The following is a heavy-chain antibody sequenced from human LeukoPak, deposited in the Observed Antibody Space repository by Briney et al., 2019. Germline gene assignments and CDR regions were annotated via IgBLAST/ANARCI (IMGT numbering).Heavy chain of an antibody. CDR2: IIPIFGTA. Sequence: SVKVSCKASGGTFSSYAISWARQAPGQGLEWMGGIIPIFGTANYAQKFQGRVTITTDESTSTAYMELSSLRSEDTAVYYCARRSPLRFLEWLSPRPFDPWGQGTLLTVSS. V-gene: IGHV1-69*05. CDR3: ARRSPLRFLEWLSPRPFDP. D-gene: IGHD3-3*01. J-gene: IGHJ5*02. CDR1: GGTFSSYA.